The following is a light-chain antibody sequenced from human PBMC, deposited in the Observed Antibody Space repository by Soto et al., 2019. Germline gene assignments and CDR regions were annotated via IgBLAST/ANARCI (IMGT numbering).Light chain of an antibody. CDR2: DAF. Sequence: ETLMTQSPATLSLSAGERATLSCGASQSVIGSLAWYQQRPGQAPRLLIYDAFYRATGIPARFSGSGSGTEFTLTISSLQSEDFALYYCQQYNKWPRTFGQGTKVDIK. J-gene: IGKJ1*01. CDR1: QSVIGS. CDR3: QQYNKWPRT. V-gene: IGKV3D-15*01.